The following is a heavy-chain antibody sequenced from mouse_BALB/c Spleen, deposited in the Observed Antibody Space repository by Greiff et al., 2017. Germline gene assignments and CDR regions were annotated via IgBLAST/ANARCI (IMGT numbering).Heavy chain of an antibody. J-gene: IGHJ4*01. CDR3: AREPYYRYDYAMDY. V-gene: IGHV2-9*02. CDR2: IWAGGST. Sequence: VKLVESGPGLVAPSQSLSITCTVSGFSLTSYGVHWVRQPPGKGLEWLGVIWAGGSTNYNSALMSRLSISKDNSKSQVFLKMNSLQTDDTAMYYCAREPYYRYDYAMDYWGQGTSVTVSS. D-gene: IGHD2-14*01. CDR1: GFSLTSYG.